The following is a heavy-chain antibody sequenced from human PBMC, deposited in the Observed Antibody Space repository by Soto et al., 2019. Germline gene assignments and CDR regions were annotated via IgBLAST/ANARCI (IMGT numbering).Heavy chain of an antibody. CDR1: GFSLRNFE. CDR3: ARDSASSSDAFDI. CDR2: ISHEGENK. V-gene: IGHV3-30*03. D-gene: IGHD3-10*01. Sequence: VGPLRLSSDVSGFSLRNFEMHWVRTPQGKGLEWVAFISHEGENKYYADSVKGRFTISRDNAKNSLYLQMNSLRAEDTAVYYCARDSASSSDAFDIWGQGTMVTVSS. J-gene: IGHJ3*02.